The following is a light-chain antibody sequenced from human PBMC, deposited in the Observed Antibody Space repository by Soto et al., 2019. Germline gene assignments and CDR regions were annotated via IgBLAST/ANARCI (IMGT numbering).Light chain of an antibody. CDR1: QSVSSNS. CDR3: QQWFT. CDR2: GAS. J-gene: IGKJ3*01. Sequence: EIVLTQSPGTLSLSPGERATLSCRASQSVSSNSLAWFQLKPGQAPRLLIYGASSRATGIPDSFSGSGSGTDFTLTISRLEPEDFAVYYCQQWFTFGPGTKVDIK. V-gene: IGKV3-20*01.